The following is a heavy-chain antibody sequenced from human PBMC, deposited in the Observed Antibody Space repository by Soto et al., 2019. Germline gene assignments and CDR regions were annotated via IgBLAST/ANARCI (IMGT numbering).Heavy chain of an antibody. CDR1: GFTFSSYA. CDR2: ISGSGGST. Sequence: GGSLRLSCAASGFTFSSYAMSWVRQAPGKGLEWVSAISGSGGSTYYADSVKGRFTISRDNSKNTLYLQMNSLRAEDTAVYYCAKYEYSPSLMVYATYYFDYWGQGTLVTVSS. CDR3: AKYEYSPSLMVYATYYFDY. D-gene: IGHD2-8*01. J-gene: IGHJ4*02. V-gene: IGHV3-23*01.